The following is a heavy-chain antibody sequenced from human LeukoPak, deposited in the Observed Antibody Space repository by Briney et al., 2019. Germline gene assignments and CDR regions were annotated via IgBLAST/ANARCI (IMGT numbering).Heavy chain of an antibody. J-gene: IGHJ6*03. CDR3: ARLGDYSNYGVPYYMDV. D-gene: IGHD4-11*01. CDR1: GYSFTSYW. Sequence: GESLKISRKGSGYSFTSYWIGWVRQMPGKGLEWMGIIYPGDSDTRYSTSFQGQVTISADKSISTAYLQWSSLKASDTAMYYCARLGDYSNYGVPYYMDVWGKGTTVTVSS. V-gene: IGHV5-51*01. CDR2: IYPGDSDT.